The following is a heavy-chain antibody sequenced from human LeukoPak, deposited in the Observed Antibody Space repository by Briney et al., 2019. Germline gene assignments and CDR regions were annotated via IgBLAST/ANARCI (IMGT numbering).Heavy chain of an antibody. Sequence: ASVKVSCTVSGYTLTELSMHWVRQAPGKGLEWMGGFDPEDGETVYARKFQGRVTMTEDTSTDTAYMELSSLRSEDTAVYYCATDLGIRGYWGQGTLVTVSS. V-gene: IGHV1-24*01. D-gene: IGHD5-18*01. CDR1: GYTLTELS. CDR2: FDPEDGET. J-gene: IGHJ4*02. CDR3: ATDLGIRGY.